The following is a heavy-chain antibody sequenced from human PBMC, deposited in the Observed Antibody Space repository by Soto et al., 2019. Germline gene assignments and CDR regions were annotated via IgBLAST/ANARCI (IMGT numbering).Heavy chain of an antibody. J-gene: IGHJ5*02. D-gene: IGHD3-3*01. CDR2: IYQTGTI. CDR1: SDSIKNNW. Sequence: SETLSLTCAVSSDSIKNNWWSWVRQPPGKGLEWIGEIYQTGTINYNPSLRSRVTISVDKSKNQLSLKVDSVTAADKAVYYCVRGNDKLDFWNKWSLEPWGQGTLVTVSS. V-gene: IGHV4-4*02. CDR3: VRGNDKLDFWNKWSLEP.